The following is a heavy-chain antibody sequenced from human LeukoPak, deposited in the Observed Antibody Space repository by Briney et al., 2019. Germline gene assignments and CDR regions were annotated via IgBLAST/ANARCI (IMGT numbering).Heavy chain of an antibody. CDR1: GFTFSSYW. V-gene: IGHV3-74*01. Sequence: PGGSLRLSCAASGFTFSSYWMHWVRQAPGKGLLWVSRINSDGTTTYYADSVKSRFTISRDNAKNTLYLQVNSLRAEDTAVYYCARGNYYGLDVWGQGTTVTVSS. CDR2: INSDGTTT. J-gene: IGHJ6*02. CDR3: ARGNYYGLDV.